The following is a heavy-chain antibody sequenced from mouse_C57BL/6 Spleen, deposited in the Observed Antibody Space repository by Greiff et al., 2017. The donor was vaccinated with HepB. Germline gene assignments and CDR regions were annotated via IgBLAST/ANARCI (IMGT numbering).Heavy chain of an antibody. D-gene: IGHD1-1*01. CDR3: ARKEVKRYYFDY. CDR2: IYPGSGST. J-gene: IGHJ2*01. CDR1: GYTFTSYW. V-gene: IGHV1-55*01. Sequence: QVQLQQPGAELVKPGASVKMSCKASGYTFTSYWITWVKQRPGQGLEWIGDIYPGSGSTNYNEKFKSKATLTVDTSSSTAYMQLSSLPSEDSAVYYCARKEVKRYYFDYWGQGTTLTVSS.